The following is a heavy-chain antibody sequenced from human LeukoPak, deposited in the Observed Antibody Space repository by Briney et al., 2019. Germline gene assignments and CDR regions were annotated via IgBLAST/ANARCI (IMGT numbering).Heavy chain of an antibody. V-gene: IGHV3-48*04. CDR2: TSSSSSTI. J-gene: IGHJ6*02. Sequence: GGSLRLSCAASGFTFSGYDMSWVRQAPGKGLEWVSYTSSSSSTIYYADSVKSRFTISRDNAKNSLYLQMNSLRAEDTAVYYCARLRYYGMDVWGQGTTITVSS. CDR3: ARLRYYGMDV. CDR1: GFTFSGYD.